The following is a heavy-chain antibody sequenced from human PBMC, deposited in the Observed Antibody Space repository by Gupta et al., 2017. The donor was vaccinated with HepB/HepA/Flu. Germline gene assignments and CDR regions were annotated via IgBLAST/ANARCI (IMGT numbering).Heavy chain of an antibody. CDR2: IIPIFGTA. J-gene: IGHJ6*03. CDR3: ARDLYLYYDSPSPPSYYYYMDV. D-gene: IGHD3-3*01. CDR1: GATFSSYA. V-gene: IGHV1-69*01. Sequence: QVQLVQSGAEVKKPGSSVKVSCKASGATFSSYAISWVRQAPGQGLEWMGGIIPIFGTANYAQKFQGRVTITADESTSTAYMELSSLRSEDTAVYYCARDLYLYYDSPSPPSYYYYMDVWGKGTTVTVSS.